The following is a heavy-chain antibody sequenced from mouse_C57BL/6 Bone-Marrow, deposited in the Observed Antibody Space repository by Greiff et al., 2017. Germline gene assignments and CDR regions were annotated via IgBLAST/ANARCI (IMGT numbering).Heavy chain of an antibody. D-gene: IGHD1-1*01. V-gene: IGHV1-81*01. J-gene: IGHJ2*01. CDR3: ARSKGYYYGSSADN. CDR2: IYPRSGHT. CDR1: GYTFTSYG. Sequence: VQLQQSGAELARPGASVKLSCKASGYTFTSYGISWVKQRTGQGLAWIGEIYPRSGHTYYNAQFKGMATLTADKSSSKAYMELRSLTSEDSAVYFFARSKGYYYGSSADNWGQGTTLTVST.